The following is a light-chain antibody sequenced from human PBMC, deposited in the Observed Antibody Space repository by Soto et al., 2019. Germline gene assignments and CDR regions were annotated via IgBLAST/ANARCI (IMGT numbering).Light chain of an antibody. V-gene: IGKV3-20*01. Sequence: EIVLTQSPATLSLSPGERATLSCRATQTVNSRVVWYQHKPGQAPRLLIYGASTRATGIPARFSGSGSGTDFTLTISRLEPEDCAVYYCQQYGSSGTFGQGTKVDIK. J-gene: IGKJ1*01. CDR2: GAS. CDR3: QQYGSSGT. CDR1: QTVNSR.